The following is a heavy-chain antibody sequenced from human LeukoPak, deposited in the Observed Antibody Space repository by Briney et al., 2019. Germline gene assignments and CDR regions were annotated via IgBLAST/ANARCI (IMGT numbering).Heavy chain of an antibody. CDR1: GFTLGKYW. CDR3: ARDQYDTWSRRGNFDS. J-gene: IGHJ4*02. Sequence: GGSLRLSCVASGFTLGKYWMSWVRQARWKGREWVANIKLDGSEKNYVDSVKGRFTISRDNTKNSLYLQMNSLRVEDTAVFYCARDQYDTWSRRGNFDSWGQGTLVIVSS. CDR2: IKLDGSEK. D-gene: IGHD3-3*01. V-gene: IGHV3-7*03.